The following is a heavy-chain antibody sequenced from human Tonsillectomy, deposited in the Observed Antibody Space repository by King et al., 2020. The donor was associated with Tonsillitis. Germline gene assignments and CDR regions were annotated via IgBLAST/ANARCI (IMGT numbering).Heavy chain of an antibody. Sequence: VQLVESGAEVKKPGASVKVSCKASGYIFAGYYLHWVRQAPGQGLEWMGWINSNSGGTKYAQKFQGWVTMTRDTSIITPHMELSRLRSDDTAVYYCARVGYYDSSGYWGAFDIWGQGTMVTVSS. J-gene: IGHJ3*02. CDR3: ARVGYYDSSGYWGAFDI. D-gene: IGHD3-22*01. V-gene: IGHV1-2*04. CDR1: GYIFAGYY. CDR2: INSNSGGT.